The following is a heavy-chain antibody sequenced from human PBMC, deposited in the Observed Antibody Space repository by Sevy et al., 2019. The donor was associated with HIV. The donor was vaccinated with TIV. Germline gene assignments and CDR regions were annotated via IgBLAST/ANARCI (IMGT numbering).Heavy chain of an antibody. J-gene: IGHJ4*02. CDR3: ARVADYYDSSGYFAWYYFDY. V-gene: IGHV3-7*04. CDR1: GFTFSSYW. D-gene: IGHD3-22*01. CDR2: IKQDGSEK. Sequence: GGSLRLSCAASGFTFSSYWMSWVRQAPGKGLEWVANIKQDGSEKYYVDSVKGRFTISRDKAKNSLYLQMNSLRAEDTAVYYCARVADYYDSSGYFAWYYFDYWGQGTLVTVSS.